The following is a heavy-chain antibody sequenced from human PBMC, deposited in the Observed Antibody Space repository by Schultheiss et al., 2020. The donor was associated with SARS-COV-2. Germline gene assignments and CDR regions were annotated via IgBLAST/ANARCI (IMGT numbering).Heavy chain of an antibody. Sequence: GESLKISCKASGYTFSSYAMHWVRQAPGKGLEWVAVISYDGSNKYYADSVKGRFTISRDNSKNTLYLQMNSLRAEDTAVYYCAKEFSAEMATITAHYYYGMDVWGQGTTVTVSS. J-gene: IGHJ6*02. D-gene: IGHD5-24*01. V-gene: IGHV3-30*04. CDR2: ISYDGSNK. CDR1: GYTFSSYA. CDR3: AKEFSAEMATITAHYYYGMDV.